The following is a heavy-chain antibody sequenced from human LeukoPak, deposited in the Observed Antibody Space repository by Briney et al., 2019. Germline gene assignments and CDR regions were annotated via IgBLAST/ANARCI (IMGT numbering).Heavy chain of an antibody. CDR2: ISSSSSHI. J-gene: IGHJ5*02. CDR1: GLSFDMYE. V-gene: IGHV3-21*05. CDR3: ARGVLGAPAASHWFYP. D-gene: IGHD2-2*01. Sequence: RGSLRLSCAASGLSFDMYEMNWVRQAPGKGLEWVSYISSSSSHIYYADSVKGRSTISRDNAKNSLYLQMNSLRAEGMAVYYCARGVLGAPAASHWFYPCGRGTLVTVSS.